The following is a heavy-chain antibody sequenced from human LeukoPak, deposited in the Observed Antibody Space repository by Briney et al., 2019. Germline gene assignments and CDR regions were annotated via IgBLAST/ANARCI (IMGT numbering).Heavy chain of an antibody. J-gene: IGHJ4*02. CDR1: GGSITSSKW. CDR3: ARSYSGSYAVFDY. CDR2: SYHSGST. Sequence: SETLSLTCAVSGGSITSSKWWTWVRQPPGKGLEWIGESYHSGSTNYNPSLKNRVTISVDTSKNQFSLRVSSVTAADTAVYYCARSYSGSYAVFDYWGQGTLVTVSS. D-gene: IGHD1-26*01. V-gene: IGHV4-4*02.